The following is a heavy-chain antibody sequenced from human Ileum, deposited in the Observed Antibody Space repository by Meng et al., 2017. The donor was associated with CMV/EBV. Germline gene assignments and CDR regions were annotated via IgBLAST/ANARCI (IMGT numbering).Heavy chain of an antibody. CDR2: VKSKPDGGTT. Sequence: GESLNISCAASGFTFSNSWMNWVRQAPGKGLEWVGRVKSKPDGGTTEYAAPVKGRLSISRDDSRKTLYLQMNSLKTEDTAMYYCATGDFGSFEIWGQGTMVTVAS. CDR1: GFTFSNSW. D-gene: IGHD3-16*01. CDR3: ATGDFGSFEI. J-gene: IGHJ3*02. V-gene: IGHV3-15*07.